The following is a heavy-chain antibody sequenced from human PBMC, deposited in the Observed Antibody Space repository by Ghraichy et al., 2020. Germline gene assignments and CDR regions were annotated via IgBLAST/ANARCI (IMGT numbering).Heavy chain of an antibody. CDR3: TRGRWDAYNLMPPI. V-gene: IGHV3-73*01. CDR2: IRSKGHSYAT. CDR1: GFTFSASS. J-gene: IGHJ4*02. D-gene: IGHD5-24*01. Sequence: GGSLRLSCAASGFTFSASSMHWVRQASGKGLEWVGRIRSKGHSYATAYAASVKGRFIISRDDSQNTAYLQMSSLKTEDTAVYYCTRGRWDAYNLMPPIWGQGTLVTVSS.